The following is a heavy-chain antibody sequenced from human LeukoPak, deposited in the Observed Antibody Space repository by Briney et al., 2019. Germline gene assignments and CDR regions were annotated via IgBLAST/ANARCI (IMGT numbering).Heavy chain of an antibody. J-gene: IGHJ4*02. CDR1: GYTFTDFY. CDR2: VNLNSGGT. D-gene: IGHD1-7*01. CDR3: ARDLLRDPTGTFDY. Sequence: GASVKVSCKPSGYTFTDFYMHWVRQAPGQGLEWMGWVNLNSGGTNFAQKFQGRVSMTRDTSISTAYMQLSRLRFDDTAVYYCARDLLRDPTGTFDYWGQGTLVTVSS. V-gene: IGHV1-2*02.